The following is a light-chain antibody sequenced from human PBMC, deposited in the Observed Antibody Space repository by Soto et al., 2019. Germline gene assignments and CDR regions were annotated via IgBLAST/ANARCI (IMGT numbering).Light chain of an antibody. CDR1: QNIRNNY. CDR2: LAY. J-gene: IGKJ1*01. CDR3: QQYGSAPQT. V-gene: IGKV3-20*01. Sequence: EIVLTQSPGTLSLSPGERGTLSCRASQNIRNNYVAWYQQKPGQAPRLLIYLAYSRATGIPARFVGSGSGTAFTLSFSRLEPEDSAVYYCQQYGSAPQTFGQGTKVDIK.